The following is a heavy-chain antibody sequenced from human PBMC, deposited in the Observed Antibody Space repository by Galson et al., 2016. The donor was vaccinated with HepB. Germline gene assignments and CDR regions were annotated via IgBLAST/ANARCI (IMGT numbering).Heavy chain of an antibody. D-gene: IGHD6-13*01. CDR1: GFTFTHYG. V-gene: IGHV3-33*06. Sequence: SLRLSCAASGFTFTHYGMHWVRQAPGTGLEWVAVIWHDGSNKIYADSVRVRFTISRDYSKNMVYLQIYSLSFDDTATYNCAKDFYQQLATFDSWGQGTPVTVSS. CDR3: AKDFYQQLATFDS. J-gene: IGHJ4*02. CDR2: IWHDGSNK.